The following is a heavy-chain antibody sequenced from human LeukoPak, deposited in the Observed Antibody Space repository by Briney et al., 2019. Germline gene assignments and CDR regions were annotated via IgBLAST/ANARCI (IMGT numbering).Heavy chain of an antibody. CDR3: ARARTTRGFDY. J-gene: IGHJ4*02. CDR1: GFTFNSYG. D-gene: IGHD4-17*01. CDR2: IWYDGSNK. V-gene: IGHV3-33*01. Sequence: GGSLRLSCAASGFTFNSYGIHWVRQAPGKGLEWVAFIWYDGSNKYYADSVKGRFTISRDNSKNTLYLQMNSLRAEDTAVYYCARARTTRGFDYWGQGTLVTFSS.